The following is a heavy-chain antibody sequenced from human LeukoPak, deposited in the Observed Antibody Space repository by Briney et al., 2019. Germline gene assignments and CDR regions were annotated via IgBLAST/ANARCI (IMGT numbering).Heavy chain of an antibody. CDR3: AKGAYGSGSYYLFDY. D-gene: IGHD3-10*01. CDR1: GFTFDDNA. Sequence: GRSLRLSCAASGFTFDDNAMHWVRQAPGKGLEWVSGISWNSGSIGYADSVKGRFTISRDNAKNSLYLQMNSLRAEDMALYYCAKGAYGSGSYYLFDYWGQGTLVTVSS. J-gene: IGHJ4*02. V-gene: IGHV3-9*03. CDR2: ISWNSGSI.